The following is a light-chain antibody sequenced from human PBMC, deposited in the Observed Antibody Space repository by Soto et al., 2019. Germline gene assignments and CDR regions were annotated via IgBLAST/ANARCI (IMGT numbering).Light chain of an antibody. J-gene: IGKJ4*01. CDR3: QQRSNWPRLT. V-gene: IGKV3D-11*01. CDR1: QEIRRNY. Sequence: ETVLTQSPGTLSLSPGERATLSCRAGQEIRRNYLAWYQQKPGQAPRLLIYDASNRATGIPARFSGSGSGTDFTLTISSLEPEDFAVYYCQQRSNWPRLTFGGGTKVEIK. CDR2: DAS.